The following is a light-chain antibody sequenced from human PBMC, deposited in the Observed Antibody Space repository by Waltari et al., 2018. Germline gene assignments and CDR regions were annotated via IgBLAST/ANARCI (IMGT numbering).Light chain of an antibody. CDR1: SSNIGENH. CDR2: GDA. CDR3: ATWDDSLSAVV. V-gene: IGLV1-47*01. J-gene: IGLJ2*01. Sequence: QSVLTPDPSASGTPGQRITISCSGCSSNIGENHLSWYQPFPGASSKLLIGGDAHRPSGVPDRFSGSNSCTSASLAISVLRSDDEADYYCATWDDSLSAVVFGGGTKLTVL.